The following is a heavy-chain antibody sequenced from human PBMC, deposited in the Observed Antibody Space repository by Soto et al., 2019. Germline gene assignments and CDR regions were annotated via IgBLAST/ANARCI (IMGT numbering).Heavy chain of an antibody. CDR1: GFTFSSYA. D-gene: IGHD3-9*01. J-gene: IGHJ4*02. CDR3: ARGVLDILTGYYEFDY. V-gene: IGHV3-30-3*01. Sequence: GGSLRLSCAASGFTFSSYAMHWVRQAPGKGLEWVAVISYDGSNKYYADSVKGRFTISRDNSKNTLYLQMNSLRAEDTAVYYCARGVLDILTGYYEFDYWGQGTLVTVSS. CDR2: ISYDGSNK.